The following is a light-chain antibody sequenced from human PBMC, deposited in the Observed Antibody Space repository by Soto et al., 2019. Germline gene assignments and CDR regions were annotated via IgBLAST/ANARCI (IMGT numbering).Light chain of an antibody. J-gene: IGKJ5*01. CDR3: QQYNNWPPIT. CDR1: QSVSSN. CDR2: GAS. Sequence: EIVLTQSPGTLSVSPGERATLSFSASQSVSSNLAWYQQKPGQAPRLLIYGASTRATGNPARFSGSGSGTEFTLTISRLEPEDFAVYYCQQYNNWPPITFGQGTRLEIK. V-gene: IGKV3-15*01.